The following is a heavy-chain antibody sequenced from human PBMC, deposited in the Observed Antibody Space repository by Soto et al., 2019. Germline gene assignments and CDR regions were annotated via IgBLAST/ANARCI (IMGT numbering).Heavy chain of an antibody. Sequence: PSETLSLTCTVSGGSISSYYWSWIRQPPGKGLEWIGYIYYSGSTNYNPSLKSRVTISVDTSKNQFSLKLSSVSAEDTAIYYCTKDTFGAWDSWGQGTLVTVSS. CDR3: TKDTFGAWDS. J-gene: IGHJ4*02. CDR1: GGSISSYY. CDR2: IYYSGST. V-gene: IGHV4-59*12. D-gene: IGHD3-10*01.